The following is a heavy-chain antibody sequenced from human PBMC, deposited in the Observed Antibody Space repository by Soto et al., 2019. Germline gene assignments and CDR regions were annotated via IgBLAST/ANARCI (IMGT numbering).Heavy chain of an antibody. CDR1: GGSITSGGYF. V-gene: IGHV4-31*03. CDR2: IYYSGYT. Sequence: PSETLSLTCTVSGGSITSGGYFWSWVRQDPGEGLELIGYIYYSGYTNYNPSLKSRVTISVDTSKNQFSLKLSSVTAADTAVYYCARGTPNYYGSGSYYKRGYYYGMDVWGQGTTVTVSS. CDR3: ARGTPNYYGSGSYYKRGYYYGMDV. J-gene: IGHJ6*02. D-gene: IGHD3-10*01.